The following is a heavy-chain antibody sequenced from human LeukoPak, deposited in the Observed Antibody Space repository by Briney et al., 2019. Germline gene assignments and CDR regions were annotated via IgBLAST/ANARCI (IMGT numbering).Heavy chain of an antibody. V-gene: IGHV4-39*07. CDR1: GGSISSSSYY. CDR2: IYYSGST. CDR3: ARLVYDYVWGSYAFDY. Sequence: SETLSLTCTVSGGSISSSSYYWGWIRQPPGKGLEWIGSIYYSGSTYYNPFLKSRVTISVDTSKNQFSLKLSSVTAADTAVYYCARLVYDYVWGSYAFDYWGQGTLVTVSS. J-gene: IGHJ4*02. D-gene: IGHD3-16*01.